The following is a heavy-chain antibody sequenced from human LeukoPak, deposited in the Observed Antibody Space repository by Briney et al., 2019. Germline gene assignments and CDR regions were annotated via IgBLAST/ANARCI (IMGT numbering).Heavy chain of an antibody. J-gene: IGHJ4*02. Sequence: SETLSLTCTVSGGSISSYYWSWIRQPPGKGLEWIGYIYTSGSTNYNPSLKSRFTISVDTSKNQFSLKLSSVTAADTAVYYCARHMGSGSYHFDYWGQGTLVTVSS. CDR2: IYTSGST. CDR3: ARHMGSGSYHFDY. V-gene: IGHV4-4*09. D-gene: IGHD1-26*01. CDR1: GGSISSYY.